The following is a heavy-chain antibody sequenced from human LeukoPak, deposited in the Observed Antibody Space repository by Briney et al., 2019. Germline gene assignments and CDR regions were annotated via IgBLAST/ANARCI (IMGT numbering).Heavy chain of an antibody. CDR3: SRDMPRVAFVEGLSSWFDC. D-gene: IGHD3-3*02. V-gene: IGHV3-21*01. CDR2: ISSSGRNI. CDR1: GFTFSTYT. J-gene: IGHJ4*02. Sequence: GGSLRLSCAASGFTFSTYTMNWVRQAPGKGLEWVSSISSSGRNIYYADSVKGRFTISRDNYNNPLYLQMSSLTAEATSVYYFSRDMPRVAFVEGLSSWFDCWGQGTLATVSS.